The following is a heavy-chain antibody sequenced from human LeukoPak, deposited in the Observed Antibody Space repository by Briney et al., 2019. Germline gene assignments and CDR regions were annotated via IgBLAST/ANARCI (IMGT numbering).Heavy chain of an antibody. V-gene: IGHV1-69*05. Sequence: SVKVSCKASGGTFSSYAISWVRQAPGQGLEWMGGIIPIFGTANYAQKFQGRVTITTDESTSTAYMELSSLRSEDTAVYSFARGVDSYPYYYREVWGKGTTVTVSS. CDR3: ARGVDSYPYYYREV. CDR1: GGTFSSYA. J-gene: IGHJ6*03. CDR2: IIPIFGTA. D-gene: IGHD5-18*01.